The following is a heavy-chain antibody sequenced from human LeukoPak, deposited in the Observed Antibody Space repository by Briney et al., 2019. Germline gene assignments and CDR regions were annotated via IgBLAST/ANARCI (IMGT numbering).Heavy chain of an antibody. CDR3: ARGDDYKSTLFDY. CDR1: GGSITSSY. Sequence: PPETLSLTCTVSGGSITSSYWSWLRQPPGKELGWIGYISSGGSTNYNPSLKSRVTISIDTSKNQFSLKLTSATAADTAVYYCARGDDYKSTLFDYWGQGTLVTVSS. D-gene: IGHD5-12*01. CDR2: ISSGGST. J-gene: IGHJ4*02. V-gene: IGHV4-59*01.